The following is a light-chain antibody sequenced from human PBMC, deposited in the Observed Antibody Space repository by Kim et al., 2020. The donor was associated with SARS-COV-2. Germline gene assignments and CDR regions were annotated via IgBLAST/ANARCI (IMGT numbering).Light chain of an antibody. Sequence: IVLTQSPGTLSLSPGERATLSCRASQTVNNYLAWYQQKPGQAPRLLIYGASSRATGIPDRFSGSGSGTDFTLTISRLEPDDFAVFYCQQYAGSPLSATFGGGTKVEIK. J-gene: IGKJ4*01. CDR3: QQYAGSPLSAT. CDR2: GAS. V-gene: IGKV3-20*01. CDR1: QTVNNY.